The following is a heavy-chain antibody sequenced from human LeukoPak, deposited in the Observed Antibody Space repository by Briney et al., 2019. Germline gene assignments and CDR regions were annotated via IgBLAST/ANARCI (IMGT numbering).Heavy chain of an antibody. Sequence: GGSLRLSCVASGFNFSSYWMSWFRQAPGKGLEWVANIKEDGSEKYYADYVKGRFTISRDNAKNSLSLQMSSLRDEDTAVFYCARSRTAYYNVYADFWGQGTLVTVSS. CDR3: ARSRTAYYNVYADF. D-gene: IGHD1-26*01. CDR1: GFNFSSYW. CDR2: IKEDGSEK. V-gene: IGHV3-7*01. J-gene: IGHJ4*02.